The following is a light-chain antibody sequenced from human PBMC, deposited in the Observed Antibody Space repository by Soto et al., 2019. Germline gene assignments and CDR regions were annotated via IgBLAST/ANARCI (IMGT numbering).Light chain of an antibody. J-gene: IGKJ1*01. CDR3: QQYNHYPWT. CDR2: QSS. V-gene: IGKV1-5*03. Sequence: DIQMTQSPSTLSASVGDRVTLTCRASQSVDGWLAGYQQKPGKAPKLLIYQSSILESGVPSRFSGSGSRTEFTLTISGLQPDDFAPYYCQQYNHYPWTFGQGTKVDLK. CDR1: QSVDGW.